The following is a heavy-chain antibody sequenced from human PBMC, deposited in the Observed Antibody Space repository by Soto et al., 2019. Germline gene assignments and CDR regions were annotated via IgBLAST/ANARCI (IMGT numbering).Heavy chain of an antibody. D-gene: IGHD2-8*01. CDR3: ARLKGYCTNGVCLDAFDI. V-gene: IGHV1-2*04. J-gene: IGHJ3*02. CDR1: GYTFTGYY. CDR2: INPNSGGT. Sequence: ASVKVSCKASGYTFTGYYMHWVRQAPGQGLEWMGWINPNSGGTNYAQKFQGWVTMTRDTSISTAYMELSRLRSDDTAVYYCARLKGYCTNGVCLDAFDIWGQGTMVTVS.